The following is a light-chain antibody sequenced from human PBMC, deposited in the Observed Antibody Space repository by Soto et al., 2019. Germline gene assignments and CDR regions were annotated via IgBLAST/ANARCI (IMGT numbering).Light chain of an antibody. Sequence: DIQMTQSPSSLSASVGARVSITCQASQDIRTSLSWFQQKPGRAPRLLIYGASYLETGVPSRFRGSGSGTDFTFTISSLQPEDIATYYCQHHHNLPPFTFGPGTRVDVK. CDR2: GAS. J-gene: IGKJ3*01. CDR1: QDIRTS. V-gene: IGKV1-33*01. CDR3: QHHHNLPPFT.